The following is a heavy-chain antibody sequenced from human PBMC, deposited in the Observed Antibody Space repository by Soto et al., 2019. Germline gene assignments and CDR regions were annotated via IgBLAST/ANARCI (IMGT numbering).Heavy chain of an antibody. D-gene: IGHD3-10*01. CDR3: ARDQLYYGSGNGPYYYYYGMDV. Sequence: TLSLTCTVSVGSISSGGYYWSWILQHPGKGLEWIGYIYYSGSTYYNPSLKSRVTISVDTSKNQFSLKLSSVTAADTAVYYCARDQLYYGSGNGPYYYYYGMDVWGQGTTVTVSS. V-gene: IGHV4-31*03. CDR1: VGSISSGGYY. CDR2: IYYSGST. J-gene: IGHJ6*02.